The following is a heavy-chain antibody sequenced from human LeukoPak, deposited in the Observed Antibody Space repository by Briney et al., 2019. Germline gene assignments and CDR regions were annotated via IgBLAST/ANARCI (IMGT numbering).Heavy chain of an antibody. V-gene: IGHV3-33*01. CDR3: ARDRDTAMVTPYYYGMDV. J-gene: IGHJ6*02. D-gene: IGHD5-18*01. Sequence: GGSLRLSCAASGFTFSSYGMHWVRKAPGKGLEWVAVIWYDGSNKYYADSVKGRFTISRDNSKNTLYLQMNSLRAEDTAVYYCARDRDTAMVTPYYYGMDVWGQGTTVTVSS. CDR1: GFTFSSYG. CDR2: IWYDGSNK.